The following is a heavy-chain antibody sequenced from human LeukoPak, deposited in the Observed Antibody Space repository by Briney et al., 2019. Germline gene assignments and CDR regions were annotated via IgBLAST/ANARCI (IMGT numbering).Heavy chain of an antibody. CDR1: GGSISSSSYY. Sequence: SETLSLTCTVSGGSISSSSYYWGWIRQPPGKRLEWIGYIYYSGSTYYNPSLKSRVTISVDTSKNQFSLKLSSVTAADTAVYYCARVKRYYYDSSGYEDYYYMDVWGKGTTVTVSS. CDR3: ARVKRYYYDSSGYEDYYYMDV. V-gene: IGHV4-39*07. J-gene: IGHJ6*03. CDR2: IYYSGST. D-gene: IGHD3-22*01.